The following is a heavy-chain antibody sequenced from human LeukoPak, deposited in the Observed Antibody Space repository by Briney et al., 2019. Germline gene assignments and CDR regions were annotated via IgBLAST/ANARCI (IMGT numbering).Heavy chain of an antibody. V-gene: IGHV3-74*01. Sequence: GGSLRLSCAASGFTFSSYWMHWVRQAPGKGLLWVSRINSDGSSASYADSVKGRFTISRDNAKNTLYLQMNSLRAEDTAVYYCARRIAAAAAPYYFDYWGQGTLVTVSS. J-gene: IGHJ4*02. CDR2: INSDGSSA. CDR1: GFTFSSYW. D-gene: IGHD6-13*01. CDR3: ARRIAAAAAPYYFDY.